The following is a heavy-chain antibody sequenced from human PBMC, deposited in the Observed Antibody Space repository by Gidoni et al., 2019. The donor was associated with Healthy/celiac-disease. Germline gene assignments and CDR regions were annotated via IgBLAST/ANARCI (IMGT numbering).Heavy chain of an antibody. J-gene: IGHJ4*02. D-gene: IGHD6-13*01. CDR1: GFTFSSYG. Sequence: QVQLVESGGGVVQPGRSLRLSCAASGFTFSSYGRHWVRQAPGKGLEWVAVIWYDGSNKYYADSVKGRFTISRDNSKNTLYLQMNSLRAEDTAVYYCARDRFYSSSWYLSYYFDYWGQGTLVTVSS. CDR3: ARDRFYSSSWYLSYYFDY. V-gene: IGHV3-33*01. CDR2: IWYDGSNK.